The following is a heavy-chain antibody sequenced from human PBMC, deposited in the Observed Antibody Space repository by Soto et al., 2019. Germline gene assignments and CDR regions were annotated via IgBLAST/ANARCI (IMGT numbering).Heavy chain of an antibody. CDR1: GFTFSSYG. D-gene: IGHD6-6*01. J-gene: IGHJ6*02. CDR2: ISYDGSNK. V-gene: IGHV3-30*18. Sequence: GGSLRLSCAASGFTFSSYGMHWVRQAPGKGLEGVAVISYDGSNKYYADSVKGRFTISRDNSKNTLFLQMNSLRAEDTAVYYCAKVCTGVAGRWYYCYGLDVWGRGTTVTVSS. CDR3: AKVCTGVAGRWYYCYGLDV.